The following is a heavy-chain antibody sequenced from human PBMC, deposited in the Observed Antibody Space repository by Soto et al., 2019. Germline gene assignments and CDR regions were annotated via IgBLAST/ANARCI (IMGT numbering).Heavy chain of an antibody. CDR3: AKDLDIVVVPAAIGGIFDY. D-gene: IGHD2-2*02. Sequence: PGGSLRLSCAASGFTFSSYAMSWVRQAPGKGLEWVSAISGSGGSTYYADSVKGRFTISRDNSKNTLYLQMNSLRAEDTAVYYCAKDLDIVVVPAAIGGIFDYWGQGTLVTVSS. V-gene: IGHV3-23*01. J-gene: IGHJ4*02. CDR2: ISGSGGST. CDR1: GFTFSSYA.